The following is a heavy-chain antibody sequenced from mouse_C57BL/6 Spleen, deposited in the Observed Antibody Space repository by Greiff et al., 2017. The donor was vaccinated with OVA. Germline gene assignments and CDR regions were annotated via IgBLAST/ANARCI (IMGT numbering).Heavy chain of an antibody. CDR3: AREGGAQDYLDY. V-gene: IGHV5-4*01. Sequence: EVHLVESGGGLVKPGGSLKLSCAASGFTFSSYAMSWVRQTPEKRLEWVATISDGGSYTYYPDNVKGRFTISRDNAKNNLYLQMSHLKSEDTAMYYCAREGGAQDYLDYWGQGTTLTVSS. CDR1: GFTFSSYA. CDR2: ISDGGSYT. J-gene: IGHJ2*01.